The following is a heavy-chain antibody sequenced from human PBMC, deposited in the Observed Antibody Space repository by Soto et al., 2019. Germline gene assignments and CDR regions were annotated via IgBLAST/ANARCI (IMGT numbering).Heavy chain of an antibody. CDR3: ARHSDCSGGSCYSEYFAVGNWFDP. CDR1: GGSISSSTYY. D-gene: IGHD2-15*01. CDR2: IYYSGST. Sequence: SETLSLTCTVSGGSISSSTYYWGWIRQPPGKGLEWIGSIYYSGSTYYNPSLKSRVTISVDTSKNQFSLKRSSVTAADTAVYYCARHSDCSGGSCYSEYFAVGNWFDPWGQGTLVTVSS. V-gene: IGHV4-39*01. J-gene: IGHJ5*02.